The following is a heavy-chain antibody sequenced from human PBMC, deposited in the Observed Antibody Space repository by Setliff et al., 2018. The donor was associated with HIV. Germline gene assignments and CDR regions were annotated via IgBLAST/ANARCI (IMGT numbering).Heavy chain of an antibody. CDR2: FHSSGST. CDR3: ARPLSPSYNFWGDAFAI. CDR1: GGSISSNSYY. J-gene: IGHJ3*02. Sequence: SETLSLTCTVSGGSISSNSYYWGWIRQPPGKGLVWIGSFHSSGSTSSNPSLGGRVTLSVDTSRNQFSLKLTSVTAADTAVYYCARPLSPSYNFWGDAFAIWGQGTAVTVSS. D-gene: IGHD3-3*01. V-gene: IGHV4-39*01.